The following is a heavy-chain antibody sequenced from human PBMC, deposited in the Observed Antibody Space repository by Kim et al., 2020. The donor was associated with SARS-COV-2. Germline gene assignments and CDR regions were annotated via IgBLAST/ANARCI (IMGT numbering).Heavy chain of an antibody. CDR2: ISGSGGST. V-gene: IGHV3-23*01. D-gene: IGHD6-13*01. Sequence: GGSLRLSCAASGFTYSSYAMSWVRQAPGKGLEWVSAISGSGGSTYYANSVKGRFTISRDNSKNTLYLQMNSLRAEDTAVYYCAKVVAAHQEIDYWGQGTLVTVSS. CDR1: GFTYSSYA. J-gene: IGHJ4*02. CDR3: AKVVAAHQEIDY.